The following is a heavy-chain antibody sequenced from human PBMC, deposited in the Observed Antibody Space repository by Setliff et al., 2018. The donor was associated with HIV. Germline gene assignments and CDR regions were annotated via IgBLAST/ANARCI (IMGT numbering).Heavy chain of an antibody. Sequence: SETLSLTCAVHGESFNTYFWRWIRQPPGKGLEWIGQINHSGSTNYNPSLRSRVTISIGTSKNQFSLKLSSVTAADTAVYYCATGLIMAPDYWGQGSLVTVSS. D-gene: IGHD2-8*01. CDR2: INHSGST. CDR1: GESFNTYF. V-gene: IGHV4-34*01. CDR3: ATGLIMAPDY. J-gene: IGHJ4*02.